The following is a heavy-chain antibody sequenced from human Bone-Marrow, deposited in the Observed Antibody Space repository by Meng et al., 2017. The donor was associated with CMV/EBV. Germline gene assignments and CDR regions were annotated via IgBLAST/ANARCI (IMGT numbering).Heavy chain of an antibody. CDR1: GLSLSTSGVG. V-gene: IGHV2-5*01. CDR2: IYWNDDK. Sequence: SGPTLVKPTQTLTLTCTFSGLSLSTSGVGVGWIRQPPGKALEWLALIYWNDDKRYSPSLKSRLTITKDTSKNQVVLTRTNMDPVDTATYYCAHRPGKVRGVIHPFDPWGQGTLVTVSS. D-gene: IGHD3-10*01. J-gene: IGHJ5*02. CDR3: AHRPGKVRGVIHPFDP.